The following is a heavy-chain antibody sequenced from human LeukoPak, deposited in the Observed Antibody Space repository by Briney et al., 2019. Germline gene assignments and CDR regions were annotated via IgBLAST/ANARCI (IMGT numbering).Heavy chain of an antibody. CDR1: GFTVSSNY. V-gene: IGHV3-53*01. J-gene: IGHJ6*04. CDR3: ARGGGIVVVPAAIALDV. Sequence: GGSLRLSCAASGFTVSSNYMSWVRQAPGKGLEWVSVIYSGGSTYYADSVKGRFTISRDNSKNTLYLQMNSLRAEDTAVYYCARGGGIVVVPAAIALDVWGKGTTVTVSS. D-gene: IGHD2-2*01. CDR2: IYSGGST.